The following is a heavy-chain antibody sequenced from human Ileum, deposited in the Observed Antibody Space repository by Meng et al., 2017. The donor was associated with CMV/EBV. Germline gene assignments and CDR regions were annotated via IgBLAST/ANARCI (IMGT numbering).Heavy chain of an antibody. Sequence: GESLKISCAASGFTFSSYAMSWVRQAPGKGLEWVSGISGSGGTISSVDSVKGLFIISRDNAKNTVYMQMNRLRAEDQAFYYCTKSLFGGKDYWGQGTLVTVSS. CDR2: ISGSGGTI. CDR1: GFTFSSYA. D-gene: IGHD4-23*01. V-gene: IGHV3-23*01. J-gene: IGHJ4*02. CDR3: TKSLFGGKDY.